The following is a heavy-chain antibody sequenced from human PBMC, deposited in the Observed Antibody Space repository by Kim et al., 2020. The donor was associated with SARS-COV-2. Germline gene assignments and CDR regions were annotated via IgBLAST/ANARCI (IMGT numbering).Heavy chain of an antibody. CDR2: INHSGST. D-gene: IGHD6-19*01. Sequence: SETLSLTCAVYGGSFSGYYWSWIRQPPGKGLEWIGEINHSGSTNYNPSLKSRVTISVDTSKNQFSLKLSSVTAADTAVYYCARGRDSSGWRLYYYGMDVWGQGTTVTVSS. CDR1: GGSFSGYY. CDR3: ARGRDSSGWRLYYYGMDV. V-gene: IGHV4-34*01. J-gene: IGHJ6*02.